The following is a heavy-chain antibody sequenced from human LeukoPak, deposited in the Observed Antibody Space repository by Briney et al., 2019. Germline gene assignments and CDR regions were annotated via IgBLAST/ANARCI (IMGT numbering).Heavy chain of an antibody. CDR1: GFTFSSYS. Sequence: GGSLRLSCAASGFTFSSYSMNWVRQAPGKGLEWVSSISSSSSYIYYADSVKGRFTISRDNAKNSLYLQMNSLRAEDTAVYYCARVIAEVVVVPAAIRNDAFDIWGQGTMVTVSS. CDR2: ISSSSSYI. D-gene: IGHD2-2*02. CDR3: ARVIAEVVVVPAAIRNDAFDI. V-gene: IGHV3-21*01. J-gene: IGHJ3*02.